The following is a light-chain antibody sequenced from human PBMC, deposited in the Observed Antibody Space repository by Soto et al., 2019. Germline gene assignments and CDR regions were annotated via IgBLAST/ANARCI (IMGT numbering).Light chain of an antibody. CDR3: HQRQYWPPIT. CDR1: QSVSSY. J-gene: IGKJ5*01. V-gene: IGKV3-11*01. Sequence: EIVLTQSPAALALSPGERATRSCRASQSVSSYLAWYQQKPGQAPRLLIYDASNRATGIPARFSGSGSGTDFTLTIRSLEPEDFAVYYCHQRQYWPPITFGQGTRLEIK. CDR2: DAS.